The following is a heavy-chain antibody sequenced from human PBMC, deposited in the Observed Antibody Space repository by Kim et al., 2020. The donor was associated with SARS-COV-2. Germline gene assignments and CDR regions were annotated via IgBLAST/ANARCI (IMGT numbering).Heavy chain of an antibody. V-gene: IGHV4-61*01. CDR2: IYYSGST. D-gene: IGHD6-19*01. Sequence: SETLSLTCTVSGGSVSSGSYYWSWIRQPPGKGLEWIGYIYYSGSTNYNPSLKSRVTISVDTSKNQFSLKLSSVTAADTAVYYCARGPQYSSGWYVAKPYNWFDPWGQGTLVTVSS. CDR1: GGSVSSGSYY. CDR3: ARGPQYSSGWYVAKPYNWFDP. J-gene: IGHJ5*02.